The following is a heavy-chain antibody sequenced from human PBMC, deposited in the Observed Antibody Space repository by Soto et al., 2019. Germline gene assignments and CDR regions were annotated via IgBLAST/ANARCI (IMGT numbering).Heavy chain of an antibody. Sequence: SETLSLTCNVSGGSISSGEFYWTWIRQPPGKGLEWIGYIYDSESSYYNPSLKSRTTLSMDTSKNQFSLKLTYVTAADTAFYYCAREEVLISETQHYAIDVWSKRSSATGSA. CDR2: IYDSESS. D-gene: IGHD3-10*01. V-gene: IGHV4-30-4*01. CDR3: AREEVLISETQHYAIDV. J-gene: IGHJ6*04. CDR1: GGSISSGEFY.